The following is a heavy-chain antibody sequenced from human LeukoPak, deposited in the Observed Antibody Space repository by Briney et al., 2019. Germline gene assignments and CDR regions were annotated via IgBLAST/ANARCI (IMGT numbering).Heavy chain of an antibody. CDR3: ARDPTMVRGPSMDV. D-gene: IGHD3-10*01. CDR1: GGSICSSNW. J-gene: IGHJ6*04. CDR2: IYHSGST. V-gene: IGHV4-4*02. Sequence: SGTLSLTCAVSGGSICSSNWWSWVRQPPGKGLEWIGEIYHSGSTNYNPSLKSRVTISVDKSKNQFSLKLSSVTAADTAVYYCARDPTMVRGPSMDVWGKGTTVTVSS.